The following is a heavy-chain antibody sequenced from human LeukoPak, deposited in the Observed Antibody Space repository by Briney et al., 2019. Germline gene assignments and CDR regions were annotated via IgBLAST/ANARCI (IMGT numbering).Heavy chain of an antibody. D-gene: IGHD2-2*01. V-gene: IGHV1-2*02. Sequence: ASVKVSCKASGYTFTGYYMHWVRQAPGQGLEWMGWINPNSGGTNYAQMFRARVTMTTDTSTSTAYMEVTNLRSDDTAIYYCARSGHCSGTGCYAEGIDYWGQGTLVTVSS. J-gene: IGHJ4*02. CDR2: INPNSGGT. CDR3: ARSGHCSGTGCYAEGIDY. CDR1: GYTFTGYY.